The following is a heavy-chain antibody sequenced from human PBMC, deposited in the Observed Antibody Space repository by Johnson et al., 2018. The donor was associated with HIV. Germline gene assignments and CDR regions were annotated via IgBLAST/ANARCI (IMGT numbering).Heavy chain of an antibody. CDR3: ASAAAGIETDAFDI. Sequence: QVQLVESGGGLVQPGGSLRLSCAASGFSFSDHYMDWVRQAPGKGLEWVSGINWNGGSTGYADSVTGRFTISRDNAKNSLYLQMNSLRAEDTAVYYCASAAAGIETDAFDIWGQGTMVTVSS. V-gene: IGHV3-11*04. CDR2: INWNGGST. CDR1: GFSFSDHY. D-gene: IGHD6-13*01. J-gene: IGHJ3*02.